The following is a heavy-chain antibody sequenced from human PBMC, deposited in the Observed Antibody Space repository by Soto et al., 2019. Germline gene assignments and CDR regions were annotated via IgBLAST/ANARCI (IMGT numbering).Heavy chain of an antibody. CDR2: IWYDGSNK. D-gene: IGHD2-21*02. Sequence: QVQLVESGGGVVQPGRSLRLSCAASGFTFSSYGMHWVRQAPGKGLEWVAVIWYDGSNKYYADSVKGRFTISRDNSKNTLFLQMNSLGASDTAVYYCARDIPECGGDCGPGVGCTPGYFDLWGRGTLVTVSS. J-gene: IGHJ2*01. CDR3: ARDIPECGGDCGPGVGCTPGYFDL. CDR1: GFTFSSYG. V-gene: IGHV3-33*01.